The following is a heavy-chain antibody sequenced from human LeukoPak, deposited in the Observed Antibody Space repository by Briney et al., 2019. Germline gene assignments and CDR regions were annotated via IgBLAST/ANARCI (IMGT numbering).Heavy chain of an antibody. CDR3: ASRPGFTAMDFFDY. CDR2: INPNSGGT. J-gene: IGHJ4*02. D-gene: IGHD5-18*01. V-gene: IGHV1-2*02. CDR1: GYTFTGYY. Sequence: ASVKVSCKASGYTFTGYYMHWVRQAPGQGLEWMGWINPNSGGTNYAQKFQGRVTMTRNTSISTAYMELSRLRSDDTAVYYCASRPGFTAMDFFDYWGQGTLVTVSS.